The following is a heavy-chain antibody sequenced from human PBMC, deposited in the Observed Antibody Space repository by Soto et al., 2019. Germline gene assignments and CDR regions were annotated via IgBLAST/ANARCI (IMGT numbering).Heavy chain of an antibody. V-gene: IGHV3-23*01. Sequence: PGGSLRLSCAASGFTFSSYAMNWVRQAPGKXLEWVSGISGSGVTTYYADSVKGRFTISRDNSKNTLFLQMNSLRADDTAVYYCAKTKQWLVKDYDLGMDVWGQGTTVTAP. CDR1: GFTFSSYA. D-gene: IGHD6-19*01. CDR3: AKTKQWLVKDYDLGMDV. J-gene: IGHJ6*02. CDR2: ISGSGVTT.